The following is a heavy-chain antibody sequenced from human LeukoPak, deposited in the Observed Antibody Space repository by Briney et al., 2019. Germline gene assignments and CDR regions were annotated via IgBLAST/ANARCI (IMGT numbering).Heavy chain of an antibody. CDR1: GYTFTCYY. D-gene: IGHD2-15*01. V-gene: IGHV1-2*02. CDR3: AALGYCSGGSCYSSHYYYYMDV. J-gene: IGHJ6*03. CDR2: INPNSGGT. Sequence: ASVKVSCKASGYTFTCYYMHWVRQPPGQGLEWMGWINPNSGGTNYAQKFQGRVTMTRDTSISTAYMELSRLRSDGTAVYYCAALGYCSGGSCYSSHYYYYMDVWGKGTTVTVSS.